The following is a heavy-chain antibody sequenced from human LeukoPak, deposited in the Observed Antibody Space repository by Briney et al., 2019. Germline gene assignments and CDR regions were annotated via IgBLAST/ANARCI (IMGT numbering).Heavy chain of an antibody. CDR1: GFTFSSYS. Sequence: GGSLRLSCAASGFTFSSYSMNWVRQAPGKGLEWVSYISSSSSTIYYADSVEGRFTISRDNAKNSLYLQMNSLRAEDTAVYYCARDGSSSSDAFDIWGQGTMVTVSS. D-gene: IGHD6-6*01. CDR3: ARDGSSSSDAFDI. CDR2: ISSSSSTI. J-gene: IGHJ3*02. V-gene: IGHV3-48*04.